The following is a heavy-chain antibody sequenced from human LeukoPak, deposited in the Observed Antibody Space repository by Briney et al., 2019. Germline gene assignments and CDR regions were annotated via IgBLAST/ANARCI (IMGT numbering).Heavy chain of an antibody. D-gene: IGHD5-18*01. V-gene: IGHV1-2*02. CDR3: ARGRPLGYSYGNDAFDI. J-gene: IGHJ3*02. CDR2: INPNSGGT. CDR1: GYTFTGYY. Sequence: RASVKVSCKASGYTFTGYYMHWVRQAPGQGLEWMGWINPNSGGTNYAQKFQGRVTMTRDTSISTAYMELSRLRSDDTDVYYCARGRPLGYSYGNDAFDIWGQGTMVTVSS.